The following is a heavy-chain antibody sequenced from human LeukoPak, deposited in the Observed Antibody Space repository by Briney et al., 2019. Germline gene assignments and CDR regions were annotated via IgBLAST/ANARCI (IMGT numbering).Heavy chain of an antibody. V-gene: IGHV3-11*05. CDR3: AGGQMFTSGGFDD. CDR2: ISSSSRYT. Sequence: SGGSLRLSCAASGFTFSDYYMSWIRQAPGKGLEWVSYISSSSRYTNYADSVKGRFTISRDNAKNSLYLQMNSLRAEDTAVYYCAGGQMFTSGGFDDWGQGTLVTVSS. D-gene: IGHD6-19*01. CDR1: GFTFSDYY. J-gene: IGHJ4*02.